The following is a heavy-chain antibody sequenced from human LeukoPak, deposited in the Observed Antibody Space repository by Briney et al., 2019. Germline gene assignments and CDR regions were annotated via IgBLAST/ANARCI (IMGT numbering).Heavy chain of an antibody. CDR3: VKGGQDCSPTTCYYD. CDR1: GYIFNNYA. V-gene: IGHV3-23*01. CDR2: ISGSGRT. Sequence: PGGCLRLSCVASGYIFNNYAVSWVRQAPGKGLEWVSAISGSGRTYYADSVKGRFTISRDNSKNTGYLQMNSLRAEDTAVYYCVKGGQDCSPTTCYYDWGQGTLVTVSS. D-gene: IGHD2-2*01. J-gene: IGHJ4*02.